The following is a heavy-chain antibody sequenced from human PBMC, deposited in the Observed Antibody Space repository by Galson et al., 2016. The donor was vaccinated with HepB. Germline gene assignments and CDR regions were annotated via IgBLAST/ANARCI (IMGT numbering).Heavy chain of an antibody. V-gene: IGHV3-33*01. CDR3: AREPRGSTFGLDF. J-gene: IGHJ4*02. Sequence: SLRLSCAASGFSFPSHAMHWVRQAPGKGLEWVAVIWHDGSDEYYADSVKGRFTISRDNSKNTLYLQMNNLRGEDTAVYYCAREPRGSTFGLDFWGQGALVTVSS. D-gene: IGHD3-16*01. CDR2: IWHDGSDE. CDR1: GFSFPSHA.